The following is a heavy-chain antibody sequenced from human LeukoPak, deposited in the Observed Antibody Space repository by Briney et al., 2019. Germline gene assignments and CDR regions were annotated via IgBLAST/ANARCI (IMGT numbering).Heavy chain of an antibody. Sequence: ASVKVSCKASGYTFTSYAMHWVRQAPGQRLEWMGWINAGNGNTKYSQKFQGRVTITGDTSASTAYMELSSLRSEDTAVYYCARLTAYYGSGKGDYWGQGTLVTVSS. V-gene: IGHV1-3*01. CDR3: ARLTAYYGSGKGDY. D-gene: IGHD3-10*01. CDR2: INAGNGNT. CDR1: GYTFTSYA. J-gene: IGHJ4*02.